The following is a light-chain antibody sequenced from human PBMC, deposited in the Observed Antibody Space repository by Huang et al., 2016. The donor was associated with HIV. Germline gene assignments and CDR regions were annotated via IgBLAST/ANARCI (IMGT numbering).Light chain of an antibody. CDR2: GAS. CDR1: QNVSGNY. V-gene: IGKV3-20*01. CDR3: HQYAKAPET. Sequence: TQSPGTLSLSPGERATLSCRASQNVSGNYLAWFQQQPGQTPRLLIYGASRRATDIPDRFSGSVSGTDFNLTINRLEPEDFAVYYCHQYAKAPETFGQGTKVEIK. J-gene: IGKJ1*01.